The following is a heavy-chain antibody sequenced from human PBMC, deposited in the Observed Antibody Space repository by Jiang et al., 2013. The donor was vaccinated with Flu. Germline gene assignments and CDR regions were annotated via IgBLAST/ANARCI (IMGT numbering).Heavy chain of an antibody. Sequence: GSGLVKPSETLSLTCTVSGGSISSYYWSWIRQPPGKGLEWIGYIYYSGSTNYNPSLKSRVTISVDTSKNQFSLKLSSVTAADTAVYYCARGQHDFWSGPEYYYGMDAWGQGTTVTVSS. D-gene: IGHD3-3*01. CDR1: GGSISSYY. V-gene: IGHV4-59*01. CDR2: IYYSGST. J-gene: IGHJ6*02. CDR3: ARGQHDFWSGPEYYYGMDA.